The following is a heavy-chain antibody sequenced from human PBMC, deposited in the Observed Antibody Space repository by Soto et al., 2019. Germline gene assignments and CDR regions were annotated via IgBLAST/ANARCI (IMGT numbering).Heavy chain of an antibody. V-gene: IGHV3-23*01. CDR1: GFTFSSYG. Sequence: VQLLESGGGLVQPGGSLRLSCAASGFTFSSYGMTWVRQAPGKGLEWVSFSSATGAGTYYADSVKGRFTISRDNSKNTLYLQMTSLSADDTAVYYCAKDRRAGGNYGFYSDFWGQGALVIVSS. CDR2: SSATGAGT. J-gene: IGHJ4*02. D-gene: IGHD1-7*01. CDR3: AKDRRAGGNYGFYSDF.